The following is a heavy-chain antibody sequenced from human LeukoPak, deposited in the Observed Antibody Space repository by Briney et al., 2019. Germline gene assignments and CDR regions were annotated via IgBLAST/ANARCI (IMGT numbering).Heavy chain of an antibody. Sequence: PSETLSLTCTVSGGSISSSSYYWGWIRQPPGKGLEWIGHFYYSGSTSYNPSLKSRVTISADTSKNQFSLKLTSVTAADTAVYYCADRDGVYWGQGILVTVSS. V-gene: IGHV4-39*07. CDR1: GGSISSSSYY. J-gene: IGHJ4*02. D-gene: IGHD5-24*01. CDR3: ADRDGVY. CDR2: FYYSGST.